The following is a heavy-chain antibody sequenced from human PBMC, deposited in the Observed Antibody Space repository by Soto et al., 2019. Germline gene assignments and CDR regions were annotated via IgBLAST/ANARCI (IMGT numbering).Heavy chain of an antibody. J-gene: IGHJ6*02. CDR2: INPNSDGT. CDR1: GYTFTGYY. V-gene: IGHV1-2*02. Sequence: ASVKVSCKASGYTFTGYYMHWVRQAPGQGLEWMGWINPNSDGTNYAKKFQGRVTMTRDTSISTAYMELSRLRSDDTAVYYCAPTRDCGVDCYSYYLMDVCGQGTTVTVSS. CDR3: APTRDCGVDCYSYYLMDV. D-gene: IGHD2-21*02.